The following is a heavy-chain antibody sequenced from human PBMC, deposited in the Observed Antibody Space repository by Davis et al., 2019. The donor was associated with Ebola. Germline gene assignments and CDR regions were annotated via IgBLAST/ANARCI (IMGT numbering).Heavy chain of an antibody. J-gene: IGHJ5*02. V-gene: IGHV1-18*01. D-gene: IGHD5-24*01. CDR3: ARGSPSRRGGYGWFSWFDP. Sequence: ASVTVSCKASGYSFSNYGIGWVRQAPGQGLEWMGWISGYSGNTNYAQTFQGRVTMTTDTSTSTAYMELRSLRSDDTAVYYCARGSPSRRGGYGWFSWFDPWGQGTLVTVSS. CDR2: ISGYSGNT. CDR1: GYSFSNYG.